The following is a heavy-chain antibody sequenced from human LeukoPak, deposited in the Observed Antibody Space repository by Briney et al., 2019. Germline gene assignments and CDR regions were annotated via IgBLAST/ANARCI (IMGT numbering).Heavy chain of an antibody. Sequence: GGSLRLSCAASGFTFSSYAMRWVRQAPGKGLEWVSAISGSGGSQYYADSVKGRFTISRDNSKNTLYLQMNSLRAEDTAVYYCAKTYYDSSGYYEDYWGQGTLVTVSS. V-gene: IGHV3-23*01. CDR1: GFTFSSYA. CDR2: ISGSGGSQ. J-gene: IGHJ4*02. CDR3: AKTYYDSSGYYEDY. D-gene: IGHD3-22*01.